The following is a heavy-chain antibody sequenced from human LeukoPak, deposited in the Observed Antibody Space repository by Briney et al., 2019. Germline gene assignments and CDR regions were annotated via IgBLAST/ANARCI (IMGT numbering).Heavy chain of an antibody. Sequence: PSETLSLTCAVYGGSFSGYYWGWLRQPPGKGLEWIGSTYYSGTTYYKPSLKSRVSVSVDTSKNQLSLNLTSVTAADTALYYCARHGYYYYTSGYFGYWGQGILVTVSS. CDR3: ARHGYYYYTSGYFGY. CDR2: TYYSGTT. D-gene: IGHD3-22*01. CDR1: GGSFSGYY. J-gene: IGHJ4*02. V-gene: IGHV4-39*01.